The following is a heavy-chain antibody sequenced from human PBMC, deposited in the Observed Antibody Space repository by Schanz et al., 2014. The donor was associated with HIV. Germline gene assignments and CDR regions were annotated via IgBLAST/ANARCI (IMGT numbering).Heavy chain of an antibody. CDR1: GGTFSNYA. D-gene: IGHD6-6*01. CDR2: IIPVSGTA. V-gene: IGHV1-69*06. Sequence: QVQLVQSGAEVKKPGSSVKVSCKTSGGTFSNYAISWVRQAPGQGLEWMGGIIPVSGTASYAQMFQGRVKIIADKSTSTAYMELSSLRSEDTAMYYCARYPRLIEFGSPQGLDVWGQGTTVTVSS. CDR3: ARYPRLIEFGSPQGLDV. J-gene: IGHJ6*02.